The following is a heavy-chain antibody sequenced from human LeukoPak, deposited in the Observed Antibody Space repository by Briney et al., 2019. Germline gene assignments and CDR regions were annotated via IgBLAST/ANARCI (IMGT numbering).Heavy chain of an antibody. V-gene: IGHV1-2*02. D-gene: IGHD6-13*01. CDR1: GYTFIGYY. Sequence: ASVKVSCKASGYTFIGYYMHWVRQAPGQGLEWMGWVNPNTGDTDYAQKFQGRVTLTTDTSTRTAYMELRGLRSDDTAVYYCAREYSSNWLYYFDFWGQGTLVTVSS. CDR3: AREYSSNWLYYFDF. CDR2: VNPNTGDT. J-gene: IGHJ4*02.